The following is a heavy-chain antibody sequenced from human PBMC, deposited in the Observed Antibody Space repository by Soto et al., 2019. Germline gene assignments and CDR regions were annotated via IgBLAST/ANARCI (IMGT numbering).Heavy chain of an antibody. CDR1: GFTFSSYA. J-gene: IGHJ4*02. CDR3: AKTSGSYYVGYFAY. CDR2: ISGSGGST. Sequence: GVSLRLSCAASGFTFSSYAMSWVRQAPGKGLEWVSVISGSGGSTYYADSVKGRFTISRDNSKNTLYLQMNSLRAEDTAVYYSAKTSGSYYVGYFAYWGQGTLVTVSS. V-gene: IGHV3-23*01. D-gene: IGHD1-26*01.